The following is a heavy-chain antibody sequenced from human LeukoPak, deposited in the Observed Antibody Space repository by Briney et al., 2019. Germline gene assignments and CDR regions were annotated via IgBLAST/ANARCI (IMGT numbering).Heavy chain of an antibody. D-gene: IGHD3-9*01. Sequence: ASVKVSCKASGYTFTGYYMHWVRQAPGQGLEWMGWINPNSGGTNYAQKFQGRVTMTRDTSISTAYMELSRLRSDDTAVYYCARDPHRYFDWLTPGDYWGQGTLVTVSS. CDR3: ARDPHRYFDWLTPGDY. V-gene: IGHV1-2*02. CDR2: INPNSGGT. CDR1: GYTFTGYY. J-gene: IGHJ4*02.